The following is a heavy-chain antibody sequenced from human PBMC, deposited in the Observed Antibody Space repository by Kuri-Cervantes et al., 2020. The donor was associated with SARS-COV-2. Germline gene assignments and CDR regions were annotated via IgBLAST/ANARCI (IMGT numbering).Heavy chain of an antibody. CDR3: ARAITMVRGVLFDY. D-gene: IGHD3-10*01. V-gene: IGHV3-30*02. CDR1: GFTFSSYG. Sequence: GESLKISCAASGFTFSSYGMHWVRQAPGKGLEWVAFIRYDGSNKYYADSVKGRFTISRDNSKNTLYLQMNSLRAEDTAVYYCARAITMVRGVLFDYWGQGTLVTVSS. CDR2: IRYDGSNK. J-gene: IGHJ4*02.